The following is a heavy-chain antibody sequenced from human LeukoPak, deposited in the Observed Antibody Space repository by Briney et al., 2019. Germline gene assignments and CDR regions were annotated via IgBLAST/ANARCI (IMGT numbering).Heavy chain of an antibody. J-gene: IGHJ3*01. D-gene: IGHD2-21*01. Sequence: GGSLRLSCAASGFTYSDYYMSWIRQAPGKGLEWVPCINGISSNIDYADSVKGRFTISRDYAKNSLYLQMNLMTAETTAVYYCARDCSSLNCYSVFDVWGQGTMVTVSS. CDR1: GFTYSDYY. CDR2: INGISSNI. CDR3: ARDCSSLNCYSVFDV. V-gene: IGHV3-11*05.